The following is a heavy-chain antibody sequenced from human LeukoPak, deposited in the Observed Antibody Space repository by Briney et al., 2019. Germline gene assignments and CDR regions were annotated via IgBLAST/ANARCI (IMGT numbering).Heavy chain of an antibody. Sequence: GGSLRLFCAASGFTFSSYAMHWVRQAPGKGLEWVAVISYDGSNKYYADSVKGRFTISRDNSKNTLYLQMNSLRAEDTAVYYCAKMGRDGYNWDAFDIWGQGTMVTVSS. V-gene: IGHV3-30-3*02. J-gene: IGHJ3*02. CDR2: ISYDGSNK. D-gene: IGHD5-24*01. CDR3: AKMGRDGYNWDAFDI. CDR1: GFTFSSYA.